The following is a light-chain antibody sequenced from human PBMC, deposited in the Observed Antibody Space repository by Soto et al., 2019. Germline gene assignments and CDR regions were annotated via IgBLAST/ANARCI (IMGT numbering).Light chain of an antibody. CDR2: LGS. CDR3: MQALQTPRPYT. V-gene: IGKV2-28*01. J-gene: IGKJ2*01. CDR1: QSLLHSNGYNY. Sequence: DIVMTQSPLSLPVTPGEPASISCRSSQSLLHSNGYNYLDWYLQKPGQSPQLLIYLGSHRASGVHDSFSVSGSGTDFTLKISRVEAEHVGVYYWMQALQTPRPYTFGQGTKLEIK.